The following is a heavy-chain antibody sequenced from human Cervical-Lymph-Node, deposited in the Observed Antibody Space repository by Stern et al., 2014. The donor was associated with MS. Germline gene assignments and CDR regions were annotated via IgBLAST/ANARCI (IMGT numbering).Heavy chain of an antibody. CDR2: IYWDDSK. CDR1: GFSLNTRGVG. D-gene: IGHD2-2*01. V-gene: IGHV2-5*02. CDR3: ATHAPGVVPAALDY. J-gene: IGHJ4*02. Sequence: QVTLRESGPTLVKPTQTLTLTFNFSGFSLNTRGVGVCWIRQPPGKALEWLAFIYWDDSKRYSPSLKNRLTITKDTSKNQVVLTMNNMDPVDTATFYCATHAPGVVPAALDYWGQGTLVTVSS.